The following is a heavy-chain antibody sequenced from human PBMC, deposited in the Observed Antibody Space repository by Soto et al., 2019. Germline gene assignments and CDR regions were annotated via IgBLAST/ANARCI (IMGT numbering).Heavy chain of an antibody. CDR3: AREGTTGLDHGMDV. V-gene: IGHV4-61*01. J-gene: IGHJ6*02. CDR1: GGSVSSGSYY. D-gene: IGHD1-1*01. Sequence: SETLSLTCTVSGGSVSSGSYYWSWIRQPPGKGLEWSGYIYYSGSTNYNPSLKSRVTISVDTSKNQFSLKLSSVTAADTAVYYCAREGTTGLDHGMDVWGQGTTGTVSS. CDR2: IYYSGST.